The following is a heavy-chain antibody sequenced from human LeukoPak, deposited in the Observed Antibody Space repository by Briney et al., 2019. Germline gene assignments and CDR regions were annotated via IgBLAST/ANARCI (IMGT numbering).Heavy chain of an antibody. Sequence: PSETLSLTCTVSGGSISSYYWSWIRQPPGKGLEWIGYIYTSGSTNYNPSLKSRVTMSLDTSKNQFSLKLTSVTAADTAVYFCARERGTVQWVSSWEVPNWFDPWGQGTLVTVSS. V-gene: IGHV4-4*09. CDR3: ARERGTVQWVSSWEVPNWFDP. D-gene: IGHD6-13*01. CDR2: IYTSGST. CDR1: GGSISSYY. J-gene: IGHJ5*02.